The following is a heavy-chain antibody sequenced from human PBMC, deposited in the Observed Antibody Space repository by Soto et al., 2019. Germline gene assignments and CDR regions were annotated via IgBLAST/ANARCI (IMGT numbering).Heavy chain of an antibody. V-gene: IGHV3-23*01. J-gene: IGHJ4*02. CDR2: ISGSGGST. Sequence: GGSLRLSCAASGFTFSSYAMSWVRQAPGKGLEWVSAISGSGGSTYYADSVKGRFTISRDNSKNTLYLQMNSLRAEDTAVYYCAKNDMITFGGVIVEAFDYWGQGTLVTVSS. D-gene: IGHD3-16*02. CDR3: AKNDMITFGGVIVEAFDY. CDR1: GFTFSSYA.